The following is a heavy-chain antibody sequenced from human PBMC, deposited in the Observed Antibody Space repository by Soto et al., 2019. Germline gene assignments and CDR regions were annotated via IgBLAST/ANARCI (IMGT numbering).Heavy chain of an antibody. V-gene: IGHV4-30-4*01. D-gene: IGHD6-13*01. Sequence: SETLSLTCTVSGGSISSGDYYWSWIRQPPGKGLEWIGYIYYSGSTYYNPSLKSRVTISVDTSKNQFSLKLSSVTAADTAVYYCARDHAAGRRWFDPWGQGTLVTVSS. CDR2: IYYSGST. CDR1: GGSISSGDYY. CDR3: ARDHAAGRRWFDP. J-gene: IGHJ5*02.